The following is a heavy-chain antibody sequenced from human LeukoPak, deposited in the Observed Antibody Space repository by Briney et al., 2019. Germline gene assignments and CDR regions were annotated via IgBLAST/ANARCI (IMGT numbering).Heavy chain of an antibody. CDR3: ARRPRNEMVGDGSYYFITGEGTPFDY. CDR2: IYHSGST. J-gene: IGHJ4*02. V-gene: IGHV4-38-2*02. Sequence: SETLSLTCTVSGYSISSGYYWGWIRQPPGQGLEWIGSIYHSGSTYYNPSLKSRVTISVDTVKNQFSLKLSPVTAAATAVYYCARRPRNEMVGDGSYYFITGEGTPFDYWGQGTLVTVSS. D-gene: IGHD1-26*01. CDR1: GYSISSGYY.